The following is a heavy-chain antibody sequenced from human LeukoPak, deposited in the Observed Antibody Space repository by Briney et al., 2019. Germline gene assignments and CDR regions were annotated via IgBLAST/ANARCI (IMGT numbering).Heavy chain of an antibody. CDR3: AREYATIVVVPAAQWAHWFDP. D-gene: IGHD2-2*01. CDR1: GYSISSGYF. Sequence: SETLSLTCTVSGYSISSGYFWGWIRQPPGKGLEWIGSIYHSGSTYYNPSLRSRVTISVDTAKNQFSLKLSSVTAADTAVYYCAREYATIVVVPAAQWAHWFDPWGQGTLVTVSS. CDR2: IYHSGST. V-gene: IGHV4-38-2*02. J-gene: IGHJ5*02.